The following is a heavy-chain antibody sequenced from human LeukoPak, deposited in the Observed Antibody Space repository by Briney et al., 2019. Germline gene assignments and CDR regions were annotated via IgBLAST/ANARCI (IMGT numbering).Heavy chain of an antibody. CDR2: IDPSDSYT. V-gene: IGHV5-10-1*01. D-gene: IGHD3-9*01. J-gene: IGHJ6*04. CDR1: GYSFTSYW. CDR3: ARHGGPNYDILTGYSRPYYGMDV. Sequence: GESLKISCKGSGYSFTSYWISWVRQMPGKGLEWMGRIDPSDSYTNYSPPFQGHVTISADKSISTAYLQWSSLKASDTAMYYCARHGGPNYDILTGYSRPYYGMDVWGKGTTVTVSS.